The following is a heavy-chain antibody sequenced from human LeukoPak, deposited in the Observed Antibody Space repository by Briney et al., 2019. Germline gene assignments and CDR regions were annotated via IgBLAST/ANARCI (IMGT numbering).Heavy chain of an antibody. CDR2: ISGSGGST. Sequence: GGSLRLSCAASGFTFSSYGMSWVRQAPGKGLEWVSAISGSGGSTYYADSVKGRFTISRDNSRNTLDLQMNSLRVEDTAVYYCVRERFNNDYEAWGQGILVTVSS. CDR3: VRERFNNDYEA. D-gene: IGHD3-22*01. CDR1: GFTFSSYG. V-gene: IGHV3-23*01. J-gene: IGHJ5*02.